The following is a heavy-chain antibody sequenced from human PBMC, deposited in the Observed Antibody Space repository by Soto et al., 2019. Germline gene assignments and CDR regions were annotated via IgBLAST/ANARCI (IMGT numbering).Heavy chain of an antibody. CDR3: AYSTGWYRHDV. V-gene: IGHV4-4*02. Sequence: QVQLQESGPGLVKPSGTLSLTCADSGDSIRNSRWWTWVRQPPGKGLEWIGDIFHSGDTNYNPSLKSRVFISLVKSLNQFSLTVSSVTAADTAVYYCAYSTGWYRHDVWGQGTLVTVSS. CDR1: GDSIRNSRW. CDR2: IFHSGDT. J-gene: IGHJ3*01. D-gene: IGHD6-19*01.